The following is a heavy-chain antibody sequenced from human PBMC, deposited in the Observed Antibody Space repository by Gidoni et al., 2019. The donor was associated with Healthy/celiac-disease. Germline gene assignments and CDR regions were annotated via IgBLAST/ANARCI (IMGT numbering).Heavy chain of an antibody. D-gene: IGHD3-10*01. CDR3: ARDVLLWFGELSVGMDV. J-gene: IGHJ6*02. Sequence: QVQLQESGPGLVKPSEPLSLTCTVSGGSLRSYYWSWIRQPAGKGLEWIGRIYTSGSTHYNPSLKSRVTMSVDTSKNQFSLKLSSVTAADTAVYYCARDVLLWFGELSVGMDVWGQGTTVTVSS. CDR2: IYTSGST. CDR1: GGSLRSYY. V-gene: IGHV4-4*07.